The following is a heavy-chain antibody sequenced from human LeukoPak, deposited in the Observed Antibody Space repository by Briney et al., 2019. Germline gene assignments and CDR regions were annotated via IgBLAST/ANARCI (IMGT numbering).Heavy chain of an antibody. V-gene: IGHV1-69*13. CDR3: ARMYSSSSSYFDY. Sequence: GASVKVSCKTSGGTFSSYAITWVRQTPGQGLEWMGGIIPIFGTANYAQKFQGRVTITADESTSTAYMELSSLRSEDTAVYYCARMYSSSSSYFDYWGQGTLVTVSS. CDR2: IIPIFGTA. J-gene: IGHJ4*02. CDR1: GGTFSSYA. D-gene: IGHD6-6*01.